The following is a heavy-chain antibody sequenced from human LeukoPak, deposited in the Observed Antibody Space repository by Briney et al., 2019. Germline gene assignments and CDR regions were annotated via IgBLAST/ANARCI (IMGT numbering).Heavy chain of an antibody. CDR3: ARELAGGYDSADY. J-gene: IGHJ4*02. Sequence: PGGSLRLSCAASGFTFSHYAMHWVRQAPGKGLEWVAVILYDGSSKSHADSVKGRFTISRDNSKNTVYLQMNSLRPEDTAVYYCARELAGGYDSADYWGQGTLVTVSS. V-gene: IGHV3-30-3*01. CDR1: GFTFSHYA. D-gene: IGHD5-12*01. CDR2: ILYDGSSK.